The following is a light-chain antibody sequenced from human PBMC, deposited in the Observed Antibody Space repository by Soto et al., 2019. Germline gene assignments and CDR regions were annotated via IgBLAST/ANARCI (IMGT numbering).Light chain of an antibody. CDR3: QQYHFFWT. J-gene: IGKJ1*01. V-gene: IGKV1-5*03. CDR2: KAS. CDR1: QNIDSG. Sequence: DIQMTQSPSTLSASVGDRFTITCRASQNIDSGLAWYQQKPGKAPKLLIYKASTLESGDPLRFSGSGSGTEFTLTITSLQPDNFATYYCQQYHFFWTFGQGNRVEIK.